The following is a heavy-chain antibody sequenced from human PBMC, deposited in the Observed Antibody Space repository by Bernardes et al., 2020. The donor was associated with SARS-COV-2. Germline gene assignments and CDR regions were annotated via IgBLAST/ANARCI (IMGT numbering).Heavy chain of an antibody. V-gene: IGHV3-21*01. J-gene: IGHJ3*02. Sequence: GGSLRLSCAASGFTFSSYSMNWVRQAPGKGLEWVSSISSSSSHLYYADSMRGRFTISRDNAKNSLYLQLNSLRAEDTAVYYCASRLASCGGDCYSDAFDIWGQGTMVTVSS. CDR1: GFTFSSYS. D-gene: IGHD2-21*02. CDR3: ASRLASCGGDCYSDAFDI. CDR2: ISSSSSHL.